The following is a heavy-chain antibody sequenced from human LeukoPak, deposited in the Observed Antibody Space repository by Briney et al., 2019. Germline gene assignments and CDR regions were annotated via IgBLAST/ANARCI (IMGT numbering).Heavy chain of an antibody. CDR2: IQNDGSDK. D-gene: IGHD6-13*01. V-gene: IGHV3-30*02. J-gene: IGHJ4*02. Sequence: QPGGSLRLSCAASGINFRTSGMHWVRQAPGKGLEWVTFIQNDGSDKYYAASVKGRFTISRDNSKNTVYLHMNSLRADDTALYYCAREGGRAAAGRFGYWGQGTLVTVSS. CDR1: GINFRTSG. CDR3: AREGGRAAAGRFGY.